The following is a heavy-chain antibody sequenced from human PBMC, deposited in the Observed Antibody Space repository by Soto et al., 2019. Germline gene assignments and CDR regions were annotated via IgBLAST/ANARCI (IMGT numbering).Heavy chain of an antibody. V-gene: IGHV4-30-4*01. CDR1: VGSISRGDYY. J-gene: IGHJ4*02. CDR3: ARADGIPRAFRYYYDSSGYL. D-gene: IGHD3-22*01. Sequence: PSKTLSLTCTVSVGSISRGDYYWIWIRHPPGKGLEWIGYIYYSGSTYYNPSLKSRVTISVDTSKNQFSLKLSSVTAADTAVYYCARADGIPRAFRYYYDSSGYLWGQGTLVTVSS. CDR2: IYYSGST.